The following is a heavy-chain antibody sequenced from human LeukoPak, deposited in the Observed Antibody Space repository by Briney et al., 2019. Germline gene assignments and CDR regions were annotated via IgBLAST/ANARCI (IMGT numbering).Heavy chain of an antibody. D-gene: IGHD3-3*01. J-gene: IGHJ4*02. CDR1: GGSITGYY. CDR3: SRRSDFWSPVSDYSFDY. Sequence: SETLSLTCSVSGGSITGYYWSWIRPPPRKGLEWIGYLYYSGGTTYNPSLKGRVTISADTSQNQFSLKLNSVTAADTAVYYCSRRSDFWSPVSDYSFDYWGQGALVTVSS. V-gene: IGHV4-59*08. CDR2: LYYSGGT.